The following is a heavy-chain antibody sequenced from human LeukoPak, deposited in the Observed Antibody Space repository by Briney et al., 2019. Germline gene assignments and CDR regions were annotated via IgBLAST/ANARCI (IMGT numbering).Heavy chain of an antibody. Sequence: GGSLRLSCAASGFTFSNAWMNWVRQAPGKGLEWISYIGGDGIAFYADSVKGRFTASKDDARKSMYLQMNSLRVEDTAVYYCAKDRANWAIDDWGQGTQVTVSS. CDR2: IGGDGIA. V-gene: IGHV3-69-1*01. J-gene: IGHJ4*02. CDR3: AKDRANWAIDD. D-gene: IGHD3-16*01. CDR1: GFTFSNAW.